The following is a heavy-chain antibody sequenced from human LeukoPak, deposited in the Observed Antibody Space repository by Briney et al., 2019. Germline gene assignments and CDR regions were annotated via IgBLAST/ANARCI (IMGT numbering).Heavy chain of an antibody. Sequence: SQTLSLTCTVSGVSISSGDYYWSWIRQPPGKGLEWIGYIYYSGSTYYNPSLKSRVTISVDTSKNQFSLKLSSVTAADTAVYYCARVEKYYYGMDVWGQGTTVTVSS. CDR2: IYYSGST. V-gene: IGHV4-30-4*01. D-gene: IGHD1-1*01. J-gene: IGHJ6*02. CDR3: ARVEKYYYGMDV. CDR1: GVSISSGDYY.